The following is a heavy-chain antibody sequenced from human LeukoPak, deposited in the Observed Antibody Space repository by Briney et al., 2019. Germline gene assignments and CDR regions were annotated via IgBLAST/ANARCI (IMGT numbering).Heavy chain of an antibody. CDR3: ARGGYLLWGGFDY. CDR1: GFTFSSYW. Sequence: PGGSLRLSCAASGFTFSSYWMSWVRQAPGKGLEWVANIKQDGSEKYYVDSVKGRFTISRDNAKNSLYLQMNSLRAEDTAVYYCARGGYLLWGGFDYWGQGTLVTVSS. V-gene: IGHV3-7*01. J-gene: IGHJ4*02. D-gene: IGHD3-3*01. CDR2: IKQDGSEK.